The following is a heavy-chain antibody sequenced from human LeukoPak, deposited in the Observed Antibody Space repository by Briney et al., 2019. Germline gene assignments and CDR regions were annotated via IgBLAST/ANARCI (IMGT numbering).Heavy chain of an antibody. J-gene: IGHJ3*02. D-gene: IGHD3-22*01. CDR1: GGSISSGGYY. CDR3: ARDRSEYDSTAIDI. CDR2: IYYSGSI. Sequence: SQTLSLTCTVSGGSISSGGYYWSWIRQHPGKGLEWIGYIYYSGSIYYNPSLKSRVTISVDTSKNQFSLKLSSVTAADTAVYYCARDRSEYDSTAIDIWGQGTMVTVSS. V-gene: IGHV4-31*03.